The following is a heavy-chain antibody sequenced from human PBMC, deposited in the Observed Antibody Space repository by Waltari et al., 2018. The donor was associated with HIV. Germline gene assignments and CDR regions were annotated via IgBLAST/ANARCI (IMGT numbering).Heavy chain of an antibody. D-gene: IGHD4-17*01. J-gene: IGHJ4*02. CDR1: GDSISGGDHY. CDR3: ARATPNYGDYYFDF. Sequence: QVQLQESGPGLVKPSQTLSLTCTVSGDSISGGDHYWSWIRQPPVKGLAWIGYIRYSGSTDYKPPLKSRVTVSADRSKDQFSLKLNSVTAADSAVYYCARATPNYGDYYFDFWGQGALVSVSA. V-gene: IGHV4-30-4*01. CDR2: IRYSGST.